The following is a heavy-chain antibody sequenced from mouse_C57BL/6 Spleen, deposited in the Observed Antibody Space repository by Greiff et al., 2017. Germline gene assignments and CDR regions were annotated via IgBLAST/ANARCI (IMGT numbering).Heavy chain of an antibody. CDR2: IYPGDGDT. CDR1: GYAFSSSW. D-gene: IGHD2-3*01. Sequence: QVQLQQSGPELVKPGASVKISCKASGYAFSSSWMNWVKQRPGKGLEWIGRIYPGDGDTNYNGKFKGKATLTADKSSSTAYMQLSSLTSEDSAVYFCAKSLDGSYAMDYWGQGTSVTVSS. J-gene: IGHJ4*01. V-gene: IGHV1-82*01. CDR3: AKSLDGSYAMDY.